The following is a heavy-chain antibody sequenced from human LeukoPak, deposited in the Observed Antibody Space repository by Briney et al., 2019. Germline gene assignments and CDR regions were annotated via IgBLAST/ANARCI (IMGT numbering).Heavy chain of an antibody. Sequence: GGSLRLSCAASGCTFSSYWRHWVRQAPGKGLVWVARINSDGSDTNYADSVKGRVTISRDNATNTVYLQMNCLTAEDPAVYYCARGWVPSDITPKWGPGTTVTVSS. D-gene: IGHD3-10*01. CDR1: GCTFSSYW. J-gene: IGHJ3*01. CDR2: INSDGSDT. V-gene: IGHV3-74*01. CDR3: ARGWVPSDITPK.